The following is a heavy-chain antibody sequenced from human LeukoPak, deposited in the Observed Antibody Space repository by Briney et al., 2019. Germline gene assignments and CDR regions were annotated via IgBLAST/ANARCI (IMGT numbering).Heavy chain of an antibody. Sequence: ASVKVSCKASGYTFTGYYMHWVRQAPGQGLEWMGLINPNSGGTNYAQKFQGRVTMTRDTSISTAYMELSRLRSDDTAVYYCARDLLGIAVVGPDLYYFDYWGQGTLVAVSS. J-gene: IGHJ4*02. D-gene: IGHD6-19*01. CDR2: INPNSGGT. CDR3: ARDLLGIAVVGPDLYYFDY. CDR1: GYTFTGYY. V-gene: IGHV1-2*02.